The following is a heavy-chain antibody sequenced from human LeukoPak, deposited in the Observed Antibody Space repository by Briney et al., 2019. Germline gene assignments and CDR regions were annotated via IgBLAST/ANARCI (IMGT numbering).Heavy chain of an antibody. CDR2: IYYSGST. Sequence: SETLSLTCTVSGGXISSYYWSWIRQPPGKGLEWIGYIYYSGSTNYNPSLKSRVTISVDTSKNQFSLKLSSVTAADTAVYYCARRGYSYGNFDYWGQGTLVTVSS. CDR1: GGXISSYY. V-gene: IGHV4-59*08. D-gene: IGHD5-18*01. CDR3: ARRGYSYGNFDY. J-gene: IGHJ4*02.